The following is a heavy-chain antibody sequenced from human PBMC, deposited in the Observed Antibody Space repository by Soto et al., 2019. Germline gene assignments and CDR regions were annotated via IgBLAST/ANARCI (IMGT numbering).Heavy chain of an antibody. V-gene: IGHV3-30-3*01. D-gene: IGHD3-3*01. J-gene: IGHJ4*02. CDR3: ARDPFDYDFWSGYPFFDY. CDR2: ISYDGSNK. Sequence: QPGGSLRLSCAASGFTFSSYAMHWVRQAPGKGLEWVAVISYDGSNKYYADSVRGRFTISRDNSKNTLYLQMNSLRAEDTAVYYCARDPFDYDFWSGYPFFDYWGQGTLVTVSS. CDR1: GFTFSSYA.